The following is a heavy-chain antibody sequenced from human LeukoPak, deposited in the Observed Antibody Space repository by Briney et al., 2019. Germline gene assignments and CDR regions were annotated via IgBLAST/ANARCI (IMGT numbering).Heavy chain of an antibody. J-gene: IGHJ4*02. CDR1: GFTFSYHY. CDR2: SRNKASSYAT. CDR3: ARAPYYYDSSGWVLDY. V-gene: IGHV3-72*01. Sequence: GGSLKLSCAASGFTFSYHYMDWVRQAPGKGLEWLGRSRNKASSYATEYAASVKGRFTIARDDSKNSLYLEMNSLKTDDAAVYYCARAPYYYDSSGWVLDYWGQRTAVTVSS. D-gene: IGHD3-22*01.